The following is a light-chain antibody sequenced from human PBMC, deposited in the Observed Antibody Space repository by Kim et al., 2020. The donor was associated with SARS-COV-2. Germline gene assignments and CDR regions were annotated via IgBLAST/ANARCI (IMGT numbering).Light chain of an antibody. V-gene: IGKV1-39*01. CDR3: QQSYQTPYT. Sequence: DIQMTQSPSSLSASVGDRVTITCRASQSISGYLNWYQQKPGKAPKVLIYVASSLQSGVPSRFSGSGSGTDFTLTISSLQPEDFATYYCQQSYQTPYTFGQGTKLDI. CDR1: QSISGY. CDR2: VAS. J-gene: IGKJ2*01.